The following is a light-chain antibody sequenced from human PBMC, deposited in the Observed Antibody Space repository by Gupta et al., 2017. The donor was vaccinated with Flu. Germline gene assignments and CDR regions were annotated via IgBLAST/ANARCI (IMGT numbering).Light chain of an antibody. CDR3: MQGAHWPWA. CDR1: QGLVYSDGNTY. J-gene: IGKJ1*01. V-gene: IGKV2-30*01. CDR2: QVS. Sequence: DVVMTQSLLSLPVPHCQPASISCRASQGLVYSDGNTYLHWFQQRPGQSPRRLMYQVSYRDSGFPDRFSGSGSGTDFTLKISRVEAEYVGIYFCMQGAHWPWAFGPGTTVEIK.